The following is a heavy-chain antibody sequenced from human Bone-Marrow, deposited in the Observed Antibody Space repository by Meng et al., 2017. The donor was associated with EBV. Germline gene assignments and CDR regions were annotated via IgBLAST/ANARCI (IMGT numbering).Heavy chain of an antibody. Sequence: VQLEDEGTELVYPAQTPYNTCGGAVGSIVIGGYCWGWSRRPPGKGRVLIMYIYYSGRTYYNPSLKSRVAISVDTSKNQFSLKLSSVTAADTAVYYWSRGSMRRGVITWFGPWGQGTLVTVSS. CDR1: VGSIVIGGYC. CDR2: IYYSGRT. D-gene: IGHD3-10*01. CDR3: SRGSMRRGVITWFGP. J-gene: IGHJ5*02. V-gene: IGHV4-30-4*01.